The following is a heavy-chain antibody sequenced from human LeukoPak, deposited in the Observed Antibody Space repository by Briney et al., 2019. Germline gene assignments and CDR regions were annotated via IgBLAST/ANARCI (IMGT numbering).Heavy chain of an antibody. D-gene: IGHD5-18*01. V-gene: IGHV4-31*03. J-gene: IGHJ4*02. Sequence: SQTLSLTCTVSGGSISSGSYYWSWIRQHPGKGLEWIGYIYYSGSTYYNPSLRSRVTISVDTSKNQFSLKLSSVTAADTAVYYCARGRYRIPFDYWGQGTLVTVSS. CDR2: IYYSGST. CDR3: ARGRYRIPFDY. CDR1: GGSISSGSYY.